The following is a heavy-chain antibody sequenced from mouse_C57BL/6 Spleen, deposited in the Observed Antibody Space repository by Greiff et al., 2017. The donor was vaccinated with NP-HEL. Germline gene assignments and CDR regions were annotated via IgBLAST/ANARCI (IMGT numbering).Heavy chain of an antibody. CDR2: IYPGDGDT. CDR1: GYAFSSYW. V-gene: IGHV1-80*01. CDR3: ARGETTVVATPDD. J-gene: IGHJ2*01. Sequence: VQLQQSGAELVKPGASVKISCKASGYAFSSYWMNWVKQRPGKGLEWIGQIYPGDGDTNYNGKFKGKATLTADKSSSTAYMQLSSLTSEDSAVYFCARGETTVVATPDDWGQGTTLTVSS. D-gene: IGHD1-1*01.